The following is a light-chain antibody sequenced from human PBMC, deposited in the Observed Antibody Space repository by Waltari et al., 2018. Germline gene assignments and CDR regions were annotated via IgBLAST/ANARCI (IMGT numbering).Light chain of an antibody. Sequence: QSALTQPSSVTGSPGQSVAISCTGTSSDVGGYDYVSWYQQHPANAPKLMIYDVTKRPSRVSDRFARSTAGKTATMTILGVQAEDDGDYSCSSYNRSGSVLFGGGTKLTVL. V-gene: IGLV2-14*03. CDR3: SSYNRSGSVL. J-gene: IGLJ2*01. CDR2: DVT. CDR1: SSDVGGYDY.